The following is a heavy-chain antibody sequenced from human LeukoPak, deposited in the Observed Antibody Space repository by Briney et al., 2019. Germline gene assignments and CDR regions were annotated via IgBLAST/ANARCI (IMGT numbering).Heavy chain of an antibody. CDR1: GFTFSNAW. CDR3: TTDTGFYGSGSSDY. V-gene: IGHV3-15*01. J-gene: IGHJ4*02. CDR2: IKSKTDGGTT. D-gene: IGHD3-10*01. Sequence: GGSLRLSCAASGFTFSNAWMSWVRQAPGKGLEWVGRIKSKTDGGTTDYAAPVKGRFTISRDDSKNTLYLQMNSLRTEDTAVYYCTTDTGFYGSGSSDYWGQGTLVTVSS.